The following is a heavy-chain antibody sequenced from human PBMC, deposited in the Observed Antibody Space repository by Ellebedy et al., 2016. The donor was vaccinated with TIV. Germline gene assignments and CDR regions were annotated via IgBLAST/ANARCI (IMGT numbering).Heavy chain of an antibody. CDR1: GGTFSSYA. Sequence: AASVTVSCKASGGTFSSYAISWVRQAPGQGLEWMGRIIPILAIADYAQKFQGRVTITADKSTSTAYLEPSSLRAEDTAVYYCATERHVEMATILTDAFDIWGQGTMVTVSS. D-gene: IGHD5-24*01. CDR3: ATERHVEMATILTDAFDI. CDR2: IIPILAIA. J-gene: IGHJ3*02. V-gene: IGHV1-69*04.